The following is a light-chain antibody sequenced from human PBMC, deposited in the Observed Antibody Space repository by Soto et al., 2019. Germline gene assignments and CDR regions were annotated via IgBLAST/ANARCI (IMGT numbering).Light chain of an antibody. CDR1: QSVSSN. CDR2: GAS. V-gene: IGKV3-20*01. Sequence: EIVMTQSPVTLSVSPGEIVTLSCRASQSVSSNLAWYQQKPGQAPRLLIYGASNRATGIPDRFSGSGSGTDFTLTISRLEPEDFAVYYCQQYGSSGTFGQGTKVDIK. CDR3: QQYGSSGT. J-gene: IGKJ1*01.